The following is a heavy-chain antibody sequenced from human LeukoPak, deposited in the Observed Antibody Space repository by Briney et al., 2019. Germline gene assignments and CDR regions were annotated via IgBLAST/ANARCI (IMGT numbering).Heavy chain of an antibody. V-gene: IGHV3-7*04. CDR3: ARGVYAFDI. CDR2: MKEDGSEI. Sequence: GGSLRLSCAASGFTFSSSGMTWVRQAPGKGLEWVAYMKEDGSEIYYVDSVKGRFTISRDNAKNSLYLQMNSLRAEDTAVYYCARGVYAFDIWGQGTMVTVSS. CDR1: GFTFSSSG. J-gene: IGHJ3*02.